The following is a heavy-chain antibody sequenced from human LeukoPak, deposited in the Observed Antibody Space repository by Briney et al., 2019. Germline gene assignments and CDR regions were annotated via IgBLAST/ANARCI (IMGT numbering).Heavy chain of an antibody. CDR2: IKWNGGST. Sequence: GGSLRLSCAASGFTFSDYGMSWVRQAPGKGLEWVSGIKWNGGSTGYADSVKGRFTISRDNAKNSLYLQMNSLRAEDTALYYCARIGSHYDILTGYGMDVWGQGTTVTVSS. J-gene: IGHJ6*02. D-gene: IGHD3-9*01. CDR1: GFTFSDYG. V-gene: IGHV3-20*04. CDR3: ARIGSHYDILTGYGMDV.